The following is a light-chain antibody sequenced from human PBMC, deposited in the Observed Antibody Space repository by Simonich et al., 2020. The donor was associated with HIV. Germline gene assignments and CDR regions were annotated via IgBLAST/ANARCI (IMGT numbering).Light chain of an antibody. V-gene: IGKV1-5*03. J-gene: IGKJ4*01. CDR3: QQYNNWPLT. CDR1: QSISSW. CDR2: KAS. Sequence: DIQMTQSPSTLSAPVGDRVTITCRASQSISSWLAWYQQKPGKAPKLLIYKASSLESGVPSRFSGSGSGTEFTLSISSMQSEDFAVYYCQQYNNWPLTFGGGTKVEIK.